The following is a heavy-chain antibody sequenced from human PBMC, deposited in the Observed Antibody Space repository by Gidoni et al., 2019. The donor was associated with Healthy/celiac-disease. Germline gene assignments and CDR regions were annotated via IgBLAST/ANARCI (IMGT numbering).Heavy chain of an antibody. V-gene: IGHV4-61*02. CDR1: GGSISSGSYY. D-gene: IGHD1-1*01. J-gene: IGHJ3*02. CDR3: ARDGKWKVAFDI. CDR2: IYTRGST. Sequence: QVQMQESGTGLVKPLQPLSLPCTVSGGSISSGSYYWSWIRQPAGKGLEWIGRIYTRGSTNYNPPLKSRVTISVDTSKNQFSLKLSSVTAADTAVYYCARDGKWKVAFDIWGQGTMVTVSS.